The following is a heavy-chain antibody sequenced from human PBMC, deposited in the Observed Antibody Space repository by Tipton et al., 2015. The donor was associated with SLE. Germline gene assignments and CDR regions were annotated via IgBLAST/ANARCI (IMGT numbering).Heavy chain of an antibody. V-gene: IGHV1-18*01. J-gene: IGHJ5*02. CDR2: ISAYNGNT. Sequence: QSGAEVKKPGASVTVSCKTSGYTFTSFGISWVRKAPGQGLEWMGWISAYNGNTKYPQKFQGRVTMTTDTSTSTAYMKLRSLRSDDTAVYYCARDYGGNSGWFDPWGQGTLVTVSS. CDR3: ARDYGGNSGWFDP. D-gene: IGHD4-23*01. CDR1: GYTFTSFG.